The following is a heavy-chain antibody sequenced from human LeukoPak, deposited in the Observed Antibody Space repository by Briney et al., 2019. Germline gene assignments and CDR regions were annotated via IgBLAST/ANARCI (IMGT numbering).Heavy chain of an antibody. V-gene: IGHV3-11*01. CDR2: ISSSGSTI. CDR1: GFTFSDYY. Sequence: GGSLRLSCAASGFTFSDYYMSWIRQAPGKGLEWVSYISSSGSTIYYADSVKGRFTISRDNAKNSLYLQMNSLRAEDTAVYDCTTLYDILTSNSFDPWGQGTLVTVSS. J-gene: IGHJ5*02. CDR3: TTLYDILTSNSFDP. D-gene: IGHD3-9*01.